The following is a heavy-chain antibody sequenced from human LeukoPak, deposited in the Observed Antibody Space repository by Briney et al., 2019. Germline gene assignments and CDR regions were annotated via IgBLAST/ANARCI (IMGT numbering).Heavy chain of an antibody. CDR2: ISGSGGST. D-gene: IGHD2-15*01. V-gene: IGHV3-23*01. CDR3: ATKRPTAAGCSGGSCYTFYFDY. CDR1: GFTFSSYA. J-gene: IGHJ4*02. Sequence: GGSLRLSCAASGFTFSSYAMSWVRQAPGKGLEWVSAISGSGGSTYYADSVKGRFTISRDNSKNTLYLQMNSLRAEDTAVYYCATKRPTAAGCSGGSCYTFYFDYWGQGTLVTVSS.